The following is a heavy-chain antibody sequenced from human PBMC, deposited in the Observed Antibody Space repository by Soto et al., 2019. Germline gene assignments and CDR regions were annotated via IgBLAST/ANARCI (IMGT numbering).Heavy chain of an antibody. D-gene: IGHD3-16*01. CDR1: GFRFKSFV. CDR2: TSYDGSNK. V-gene: IGHV3-30*19. Sequence: QLQLVESGGGVVQPGTSLRLSCAASGFRFKSFVMHWVRQAPGKGLEWVAFTSYDGSNKDYGDSVKGRFTVSRDNSQHTLLLQMDFLRPEDTSLYYCARWGTTGGFDLWGQGTLVSVSS. CDR3: ARWGTTGGFDL. J-gene: IGHJ4*02.